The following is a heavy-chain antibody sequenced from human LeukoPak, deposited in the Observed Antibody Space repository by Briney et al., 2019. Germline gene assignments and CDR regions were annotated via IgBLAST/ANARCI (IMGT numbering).Heavy chain of an antibody. CDR2: MNPNSGNT. CDR1: GYTFTSYD. CDR3: ARARPYCSSTSCIKGWFDP. D-gene: IGHD2-2*01. Sequence: AASVKVSCKASGYTFTSYDINWVRQATGQGLEWMGWMNPNSGNTGYAQKFQGRVTMTRNTSISTAYMELSSLRSEDTAVYYCARARPYCSSTSCIKGWFDPWGQGTLVTVSS. V-gene: IGHV1-8*01. J-gene: IGHJ5*02.